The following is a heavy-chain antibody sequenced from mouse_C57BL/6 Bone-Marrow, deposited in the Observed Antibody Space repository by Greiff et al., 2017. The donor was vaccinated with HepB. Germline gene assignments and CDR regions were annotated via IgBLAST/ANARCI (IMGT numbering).Heavy chain of an antibody. CDR2: IYPRSGNT. J-gene: IGHJ4*01. D-gene: IGHD1-1*01. Sequence: VHLVESGAELARPGASVKLSCKASGYTFTSYGISWVKQRTGQGLEWIGEIYPRSGNTYYNEKFKGKATLTADKSSSTAYMELRSLTSEDSAVYFCARSNYYGSSYEDAMDYWGQGTSVTVSS. CDR3: ARSNYYGSSYEDAMDY. V-gene: IGHV1-81*01. CDR1: GYTFTSYG.